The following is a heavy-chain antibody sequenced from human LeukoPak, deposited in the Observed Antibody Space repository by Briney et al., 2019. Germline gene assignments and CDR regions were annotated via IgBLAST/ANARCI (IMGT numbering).Heavy chain of an antibody. V-gene: IGHV6-1*01. CDR3: CHSLSGRTGDFDI. D-gene: IGHD2-21*01. J-gene: IGHJ3*02. Sequence: SQTLSLTRAISGDSVPSNSAAWNWIRQSPSRGLEWLGRTYYRSKWYNDYAVSVKSRITINPDTSKNQCSLQLDYVTPEDTAVYYCCHSLSGRTGDFDIWGGGTVVTVAS. CDR1: GDSVPSNSAA. CDR2: TYYRSKWYN.